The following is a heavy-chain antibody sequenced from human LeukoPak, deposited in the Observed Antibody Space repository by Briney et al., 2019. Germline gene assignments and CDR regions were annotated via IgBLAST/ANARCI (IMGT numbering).Heavy chain of an antibody. CDR1: GYSFTSYW. CDR3: ARREMATIKSFDY. CDR2: IYPGDSDT. J-gene: IGHJ4*02. V-gene: IGHV5-51*01. D-gene: IGHD5-24*01. Sequence: GESLKISYKGSGYSFTSYWIGWVGQMPGKGLEWMGIIYPGDSDTRYSPSFQGQVTISADKSISTAYLQWSSLKASDTAMYYCARREMATIKSFDYWGQGTLVTVSS.